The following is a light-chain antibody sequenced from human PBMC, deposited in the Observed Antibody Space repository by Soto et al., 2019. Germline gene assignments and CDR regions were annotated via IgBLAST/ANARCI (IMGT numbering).Light chain of an antibody. CDR3: SSYTGSDTLVV. CDR2: DVS. J-gene: IGLJ2*01. Sequence: QSALTQPPSVSGSPGQALTISCIGSSSDIGRYNHVSWYQQPPGTAPKLIIYDVSNRTSGVPDRFSGSKSGNTASLTISGLQADDEADYYCSSYTGSDTLVVFGRGTKLTVL. V-gene: IGLV2-18*02. CDR1: SSDIGRYNH.